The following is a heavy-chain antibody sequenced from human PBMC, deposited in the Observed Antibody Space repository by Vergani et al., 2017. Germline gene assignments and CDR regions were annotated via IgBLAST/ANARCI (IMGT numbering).Heavy chain of an antibody. CDR3: AREGDGYPNRQLDY. J-gene: IGHJ4*02. V-gene: IGHV3-30*02. Sequence: QVQLVESGGGVVQPGGSLRLSCAASGFTFSSYGMHWVRQAPGKGLEWVAFIRYDGSNKYYADSVKGRFTISRDNSKNTLYLQMNSLRAEDTAVYYCAREGDGYPNRQLDYWGQGTLVTVSS. CDR1: GFTFSSYG. D-gene: IGHD5-24*01. CDR2: IRYDGSNK.